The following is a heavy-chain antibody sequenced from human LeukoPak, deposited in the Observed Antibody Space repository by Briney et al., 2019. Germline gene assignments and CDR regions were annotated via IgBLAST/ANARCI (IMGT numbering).Heavy chain of an antibody. Sequence: GGSLRLSCVASGFTFSSRDWMTWVRQAPGKGLEWVANIKQDGSEKNYVDSVKGRFTISRDNAKNSLYLQMNSLRAEDTAVYYCARDRCSSNSCYYYYYYYMDVWGKGTTVTVSS. CDR2: IKQDGSEK. J-gene: IGHJ6*03. CDR3: ARDRCSSNSCYYYYYYYMDV. D-gene: IGHD2-2*01. CDR1: GFTFSSRDW. V-gene: IGHV3-7*01.